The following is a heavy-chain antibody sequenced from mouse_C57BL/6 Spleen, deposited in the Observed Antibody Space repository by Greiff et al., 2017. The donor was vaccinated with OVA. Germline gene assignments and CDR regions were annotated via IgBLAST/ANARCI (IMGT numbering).Heavy chain of an antibody. CDR3: ATLRPLDY. J-gene: IGHJ4*01. V-gene: IGHV1-82*01. Sequence: QVQLQQSGPELVKPGASVKISCKASGYAFRSSWMNWVKQRPGKGLEWIGRIYPGDGEPNYNGKFKGKATLTAHQSSSTASMHLSSLTSEDAAVYFCATLRPLDYWGQGTSVTVSS. CDR1: GYAFRSSW. CDR2: IYPGDGEP. D-gene: IGHD2-12*01.